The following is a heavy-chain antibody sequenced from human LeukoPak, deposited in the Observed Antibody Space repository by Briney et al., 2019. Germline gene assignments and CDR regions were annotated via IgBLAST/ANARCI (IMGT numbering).Heavy chain of an antibody. V-gene: IGHV4-59*08. CDR1: GGSISSYY. J-gene: IGHJ4*02. CDR3: ARRYDSSGSFFDY. Sequence: PSETLSLTCTVSGGSISSYYWSWIRQPPGKGLEWIGYIYYSGSTNYNPSLKSRVTISVDTSKNQFSLKLSSVTAADTAVYYCARRYDSSGSFFDYWGQGTLVTVSS. D-gene: IGHD3-22*01. CDR2: IYYSGST.